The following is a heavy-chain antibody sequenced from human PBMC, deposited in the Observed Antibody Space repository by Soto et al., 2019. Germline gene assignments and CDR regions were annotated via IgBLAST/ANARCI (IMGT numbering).Heavy chain of an antibody. V-gene: IGHV3-9*01. J-gene: IGHJ6*03. CDR1: GFTFDDYA. Sequence: GGSLRLSCAASGFTFDDYAMHWVRQAPGKGLEWVSGISWNSGSIGYADSVKGRFTISRDNAKNSLYLQMNSLRAEDTAVYYCAKDSVPFTVTTFEHPPGYYYYMDVWGKGTTVTVSS. D-gene: IGHD4-4*01. CDR3: AKDSVPFTVTTFEHPPGYYYYMDV. CDR2: ISWNSGSI.